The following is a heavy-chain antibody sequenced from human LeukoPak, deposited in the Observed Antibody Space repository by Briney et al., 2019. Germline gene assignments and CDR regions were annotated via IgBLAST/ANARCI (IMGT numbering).Heavy chain of an antibody. D-gene: IGHD3-10*01. V-gene: IGHV4-34*01. J-gene: IGHJ6*03. CDR1: GGSFSGYY. CDR3: ARGPLGYGSGSYRRYYDYYMDV. Sequence: SETLSLTCAVYGGSFSGYYWSWIRQPPGKGLEWIGEINHSGSTNYNPSLKSRVTISVDTSKNQFSLNLCTVTAADTAVYYCARGPLGYGSGSYRRYYDYYMDVWGKGTTVTVSS. CDR2: INHSGST.